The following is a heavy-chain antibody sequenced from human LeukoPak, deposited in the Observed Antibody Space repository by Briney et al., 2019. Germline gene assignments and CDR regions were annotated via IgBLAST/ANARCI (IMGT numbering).Heavy chain of an antibody. D-gene: IGHD1-26*01. J-gene: IGHJ4*02. CDR2: IENGATT. Sequence: PGGSLRLSCAASGFTVSSNYMSWVRQAPGKGLEWVSGLIENGATTYYADSVKGRFTISRDNSRNTMYLQMNSLRAEDTAVYYCVKDYRVGSSPAFGDFWGQGTLVTVSS. CDR1: GFTVSSNY. CDR3: VKDYRVGSSPAFGDF. V-gene: IGHV3-53*01.